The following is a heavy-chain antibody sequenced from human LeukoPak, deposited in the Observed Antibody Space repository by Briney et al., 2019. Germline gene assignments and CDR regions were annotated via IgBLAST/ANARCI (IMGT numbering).Heavy chain of an antibody. J-gene: IGHJ4*02. Sequence: ASVKVSRKASGYTFTGYYMHWVRQAPGQGLEWMGWINPNSGGTNYAQKFQGRVTMTRDTSISTAYMELSRLRSDDTAVYYCARDRHSSWPTESDYWGQGTLVTVSS. CDR1: GYTFTGYY. CDR2: INPNSGGT. V-gene: IGHV1-2*02. D-gene: IGHD6-13*01. CDR3: ARDRHSSWPTESDY.